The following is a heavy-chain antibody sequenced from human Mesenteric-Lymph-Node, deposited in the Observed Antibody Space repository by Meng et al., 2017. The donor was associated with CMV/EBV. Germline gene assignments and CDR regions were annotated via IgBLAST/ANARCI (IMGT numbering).Heavy chain of an antibody. Sequence: SVSSDNYYWIWIRQPPGKGLEWIGYFYGGGSTTYNPSLKSRVTISGDTSRNQFSLRLNSVTAADTAVYFCARQYYYGSGSHPFDHWGQGTLVTVSS. CDR1: SVSSDNYY. J-gene: IGHJ4*02. V-gene: IGHV4-61*07. D-gene: IGHD3-10*01. CDR2: FYGGGST. CDR3: ARQYYYGSGSHPFDH.